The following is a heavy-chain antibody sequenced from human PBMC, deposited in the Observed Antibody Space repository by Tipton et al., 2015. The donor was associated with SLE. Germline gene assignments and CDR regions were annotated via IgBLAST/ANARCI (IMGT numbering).Heavy chain of an antibody. CDR3: ARGRHYFDY. J-gene: IGHJ4*02. CDR2: IYYSGST. Sequence: TLSLTCTVSGGSISSGSYYWGWIRQPPGKGLEWIGSIYYSGSTYYNPSLKSRVTVSVDTSKNQFSLKLSSVTAADTAVYYCARGRHYFDYWGQGTLVTVSS. V-gene: IGHV4-39*07. CDR1: GGSISSGSYY.